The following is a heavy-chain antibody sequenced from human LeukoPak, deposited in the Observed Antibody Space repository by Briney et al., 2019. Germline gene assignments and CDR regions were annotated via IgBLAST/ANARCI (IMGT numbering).Heavy chain of an antibody. D-gene: IGHD3-22*01. CDR3: ASPLFPIYYDSSGALDY. V-gene: IGHV1-46*01. CDR2: INPSGGST. CDR1: GYTFTSYY. J-gene: IGHJ4*02. Sequence: ASVKVSCKASGYTFTSYYMHWVRQAPGQGLEWMGIINPSGGSTSYAQKFQGRVTMTRDTSTSTVYMELSSLRSEDTAVYYCASPLFPIYYDSSGALDYWGQGTLVTVSS.